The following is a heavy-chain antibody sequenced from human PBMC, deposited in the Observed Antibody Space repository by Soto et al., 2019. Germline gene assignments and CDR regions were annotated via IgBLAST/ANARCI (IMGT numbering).Heavy chain of an antibody. D-gene: IGHD3-22*01. CDR2: INHSVTT. Sequence: SETLSLTCSVYGESFSGDYWRWIRQPPGKGLEWIGEINHSVTTNHNSSLESRVNIYVDASKNQFSLKLSSVTAADTAVYYCARASSPTGSGYYSTPFDYWGQGTLVTVSS. CDR3: ARASSPTGSGYYSTPFDY. V-gene: IGHV4-34*01. J-gene: IGHJ4*02. CDR1: GESFSGDY.